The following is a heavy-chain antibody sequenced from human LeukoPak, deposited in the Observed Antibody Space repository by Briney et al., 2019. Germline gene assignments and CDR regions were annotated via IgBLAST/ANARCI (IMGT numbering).Heavy chain of an antibody. CDR2: IYYSGST. CDR3: ARSLYPYYDGDPFFDY. V-gene: IGHV4-39*07. D-gene: IGHD3-16*01. CDR1: GGSISSSSYY. J-gene: IGHJ4*02. Sequence: SETLSLTCTVSGGSISSSSYYWGWIRQPPGKGLEWIGSIYYSGSTYYNPSLKSRVTISVDTSKNQFSLKLNSVTAADTAVYYCARSLYPYYDGDPFFDYWGQGTLVTVSS.